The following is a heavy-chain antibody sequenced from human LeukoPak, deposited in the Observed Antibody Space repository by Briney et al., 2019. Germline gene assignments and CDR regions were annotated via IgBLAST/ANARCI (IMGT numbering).Heavy chain of an antibody. V-gene: IGHV1-3*01. CDR3: ARDAPMTTIAGGVEY. Sequence: ASVKVSCKASGYTFTSYAMHWVRQAPGQRLEWMGWINAGNGNTKYSQKFQGRVTITRDTSASTAYMELSSLRSEDTAVYYCARDAPMTTIAGGVEYWGQGTLVTVSS. J-gene: IGHJ4*02. CDR1: GYTFTSYA. CDR2: INAGNGNT. D-gene: IGHD5-24*01.